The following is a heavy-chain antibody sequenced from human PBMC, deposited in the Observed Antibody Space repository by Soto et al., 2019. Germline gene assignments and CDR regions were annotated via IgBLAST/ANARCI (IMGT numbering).Heavy chain of an antibody. CDR3: ARDSSTHVYYDFWSGYSRVDAFDI. CDR2: VSSSGSII. D-gene: IGHD3-3*01. Sequence: PGGSLRLSCAASGFTFNRYSLNWVRQAPGRGLEWLSYVSSSGSIIYYADSVKGRFSISRDNAKNSLYLQMNSLRAEDTAVYYCARDSSTHVYYDFWSGYSRVDAFDIWGQGTMVTVSS. V-gene: IGHV3-48*01. CDR1: GFTFNRYS. J-gene: IGHJ3*02.